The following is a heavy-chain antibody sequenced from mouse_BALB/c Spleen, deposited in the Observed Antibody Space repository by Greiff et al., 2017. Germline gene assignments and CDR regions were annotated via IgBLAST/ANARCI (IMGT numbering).Heavy chain of an antibody. CDR3: ARGGAIYDGYFAY. D-gene: IGHD2-3*01. J-gene: IGHJ3*01. V-gene: IGHV5-6-4*01. Sequence: EVKVVESGGGLVKPGGSLKLSCAASGFTFSSYTMSWVRQTPEKRLEWVATISSGGGSTYYPDTVKGRFTISRDNAKNTLYLQMSSLKSEDTAMYYCARGGAIYDGYFAYWGQGTLVTVSA. CDR2: ISSGGGST. CDR1: GFTFSSYT.